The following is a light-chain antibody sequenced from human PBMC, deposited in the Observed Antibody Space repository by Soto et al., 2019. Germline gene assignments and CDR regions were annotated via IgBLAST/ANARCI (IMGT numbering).Light chain of an antibody. V-gene: IGKV1-39*01. Sequence: DIQMTQSASSLSASVGDRVTITCRASQSISSYLNWYQQKPGKAPKLLIYAASSLQSGVPSRFSGSGSGTDFTLTISSLQPEDFATYYCQQSYSTPPTFGGGTKVDTK. J-gene: IGKJ4*01. CDR1: QSISSY. CDR2: AAS. CDR3: QQSYSTPPT.